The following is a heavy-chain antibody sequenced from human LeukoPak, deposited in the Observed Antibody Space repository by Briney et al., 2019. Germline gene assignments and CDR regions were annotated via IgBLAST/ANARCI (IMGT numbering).Heavy chain of an antibody. CDR2: IRSKAYGGTT. V-gene: IGHV3-49*04. Sequence: GGSLRLSCTASGFTFGDYAMSWVRQAPGKGLEWVGFIRSKAYGGTTEYAASVKGRFTISRDDSKSIAYLQMNSLKTEDTAVYYYTREGISLLWFGVVHWGQGTLVTVSS. D-gene: IGHD3-10*01. CDR3: TREGISLLWFGVVH. CDR1: GFTFGDYA. J-gene: IGHJ4*02.